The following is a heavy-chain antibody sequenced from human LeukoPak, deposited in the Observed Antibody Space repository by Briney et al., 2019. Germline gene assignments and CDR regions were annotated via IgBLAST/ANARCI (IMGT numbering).Heavy chain of an antibody. V-gene: IGHV4-34*01. Sequence: KSSETLSLTCAVYGGSFSGYYWSWIRQPPGKGLEWIGEINHSGSTNYNPSLKSRVTISVDTSKNQFSLKLSSVTAADTAVYYCARGRAIIWGSYRPNWFDPWGQGTLVTVSS. CDR1: GGSFSGYY. CDR3: ARGRAIIWGSYRPNWFDP. D-gene: IGHD3-16*02. CDR2: INHSGST. J-gene: IGHJ5*02.